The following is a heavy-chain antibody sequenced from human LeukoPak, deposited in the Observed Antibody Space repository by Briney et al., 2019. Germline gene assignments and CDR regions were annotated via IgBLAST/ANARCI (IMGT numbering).Heavy chain of an antibody. Sequence: SVKVSCKASGGTFSSYAISWVRQAPGQGLEWMGGIIPIFGTANYAQKFQGRVTITADKSTSTAYMELSSLRSEDTAVYYCARALWDHGQETYDLLAFGIWGQGTMVTVSS. V-gene: IGHV1-69*06. D-gene: IGHD1-1*01. J-gene: IGHJ3*02. CDR3: ARALWDHGQETYDLLAFGI. CDR1: GGTFSSYA. CDR2: IIPIFGTA.